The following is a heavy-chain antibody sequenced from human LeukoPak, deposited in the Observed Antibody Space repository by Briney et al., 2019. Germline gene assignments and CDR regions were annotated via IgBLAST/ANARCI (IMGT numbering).Heavy chain of an antibody. CDR3: ARSLWPEDY. J-gene: IGHJ4*02. V-gene: IGHV3-7*01. CDR2: INQYGNSQ. D-gene: IGHD2-21*01. CDR1: GFAFSSYW. Sequence: PGGSLRLSCEASGFAFSSYWASWVRQAPGKGLEWVANINQYGNSQNYVDSVRGRFTISKDNAKNSVYLQMNSLRAEDTAVYYCARSLWPEDYWGQGILVTVSS.